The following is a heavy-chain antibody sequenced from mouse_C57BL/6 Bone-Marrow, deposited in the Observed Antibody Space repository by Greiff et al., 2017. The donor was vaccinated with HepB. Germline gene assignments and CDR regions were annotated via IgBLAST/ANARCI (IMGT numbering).Heavy chain of an antibody. CDR2: INPNYGTT. CDR3: ARGTTVVAKEAWFAY. CDR1: GYSFTDYN. D-gene: IGHD1-1*01. V-gene: IGHV1-39*01. Sequence: VQLQQSGPELVKPGASVKISCKASGYSFTDYNMNWVKQSNGKSLEWIGVINPNYGTTSYNQKFKGKATLTVDQSSSTAYMQLNSLTSEDSAVYYCARGTTVVAKEAWFAYWGQGTLVTVSA. J-gene: IGHJ3*01.